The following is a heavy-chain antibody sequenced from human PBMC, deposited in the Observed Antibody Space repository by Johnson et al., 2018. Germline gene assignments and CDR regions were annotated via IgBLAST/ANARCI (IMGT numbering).Heavy chain of an antibody. D-gene: IGHD3-10*01. J-gene: IGHJ3*02. CDR1: DDSFNSYF. Sequence: QVQLQESGPGLARPSETLSLTCSVSDDSFNSYFYSWIRQPPGRGLEWIALIHNSGSTNYNPSLKSRVTISVDTSTSQFSLKMTSVAAAATALYYCAGHRVLWLGDLIPDAFDIWGQGTLVTVSS. CDR3: AGHRVLWLGDLIPDAFDI. CDR2: IHNSGST. V-gene: IGHV4-59*01.